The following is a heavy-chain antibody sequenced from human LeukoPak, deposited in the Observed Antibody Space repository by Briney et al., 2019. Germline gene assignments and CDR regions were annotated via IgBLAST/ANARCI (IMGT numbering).Heavy chain of an antibody. CDR1: GFTFSDYY. D-gene: IGHD3-9*01. V-gene: IGHV3-11*04. CDR2: ISSSGSTI. Sequence: PGGSLRLSCAASGFTFSDYYMSWIRQAPGKGLEWVSYISSSGSTIYYADSVKGRFTISRDNAKNSLYLQMNSLRAEDTAVYYCASIDYDILTGYYNVGDDYWGQGTLVTVSS. J-gene: IGHJ4*02. CDR3: ASIDYDILTGYYNVGDDY.